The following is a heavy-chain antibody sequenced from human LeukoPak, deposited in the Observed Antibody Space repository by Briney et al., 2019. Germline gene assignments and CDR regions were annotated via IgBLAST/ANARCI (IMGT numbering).Heavy chain of an antibody. Sequence: EPGGSLRLSCADSGITLSNYGMNWVRQAPGKGLEWVAGISDTGGRTNYADSVKGRFTISRDNPKNTLYLQMNSLRAEDTAVYFCAKRGVVIRVILVGFHKEAYYFDSWGQGALVTVSS. CDR3: AKRGVVIRVILVGFHKEAYYFDS. CDR1: GITLSNYG. V-gene: IGHV3-23*01. CDR2: ISDTGGRT. J-gene: IGHJ4*02. D-gene: IGHD3-22*01.